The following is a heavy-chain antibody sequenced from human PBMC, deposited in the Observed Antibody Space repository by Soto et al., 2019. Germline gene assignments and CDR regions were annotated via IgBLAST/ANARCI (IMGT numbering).Heavy chain of an antibody. CDR3: TIDSSPKRVPAAMGNAFNI. V-gene: IGHV3-15*01. J-gene: IGHJ3*02. CDR1: GFTFSNAR. CDR2: IKSKTDGGTT. D-gene: IGHD2-2*01. Sequence: GGSLRLSCAASGFTFSNARMSWVRQAPGKGLEWVGRIKSKTDGGTTDYAAPVKGRFTISRDDSKNTLYLQMNSLKTQDTAVYYCTIDSSPKRVPAAMGNAFNIWGQGTMVTVAS.